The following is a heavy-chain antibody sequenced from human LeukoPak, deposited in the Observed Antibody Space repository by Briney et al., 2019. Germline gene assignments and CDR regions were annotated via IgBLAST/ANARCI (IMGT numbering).Heavy chain of an antibody. Sequence: TGGSLRLSCAASGFTFSAYAMSWVRQAPGKGLEWVSAISRSGSSTDYADSVKGRFTISRDNSKNTLYLQMNSPRPEDTAVYYCAKGGDILTGYYLYWYFDLWGRGTLVTVSS. D-gene: IGHD3-9*01. CDR2: ISRSGSST. CDR3: AKGGDILTGYYLYWYFDL. V-gene: IGHV3-23*01. J-gene: IGHJ2*01. CDR1: GFTFSAYA.